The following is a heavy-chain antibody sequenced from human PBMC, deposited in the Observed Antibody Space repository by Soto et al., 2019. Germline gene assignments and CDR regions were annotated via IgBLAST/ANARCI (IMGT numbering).Heavy chain of an antibody. V-gene: IGHV3-7*01. CDR3: AREGDYCSGGSCYGRYYFDY. J-gene: IGHJ4*02. CDR1: GFTFSSYW. CDR2: IKQDGSEK. Sequence: GGSLRLSCAASGFTFSSYWMSWVRQAPGKGLEWVANIKQDGSEKYYVDSVKGRFTISRDNAKNSLYLQMNSLRAEDTAVYYCAREGDYCSGGSCYGRYYFDYWGQGTLVTVSS. D-gene: IGHD2-15*01.